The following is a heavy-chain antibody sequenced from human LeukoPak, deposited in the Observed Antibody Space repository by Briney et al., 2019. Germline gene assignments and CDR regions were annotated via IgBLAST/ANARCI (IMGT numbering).Heavy chain of an antibody. V-gene: IGHV4-59*01. CDR1: GGSISSYY. J-gene: IGHJ5*02. D-gene: IGHD2-15*01. Sequence: PSETLSLTCTVSGGSISSYYRSWIRQPPGKGLEWIGYIYYSGSTNYNPSLKSRVTISVDTSKNQFSLKLSSVTAADTAVYYCARVFCSGGSCYDGWFDPWGQGTLVTVSS. CDR2: IYYSGST. CDR3: ARVFCSGGSCYDGWFDP.